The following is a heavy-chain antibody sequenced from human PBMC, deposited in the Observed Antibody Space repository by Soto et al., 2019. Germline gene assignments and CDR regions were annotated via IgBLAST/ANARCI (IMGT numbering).Heavy chain of an antibody. CDR1: GFTFSSYG. CDR2: ISSNGGST. J-gene: IGHJ6*02. V-gene: IGHV3-64D*08. Sequence: EVQLVESGGGLVQPGGSLRLSCSASGFTFSSYGMHWVRQAPGKGLEYVSAISSNGGSTYYADSVKGRFTISRDYSKNTLYLQMSSLRAEDTAVYYCVKAEGSYYYYGMDVWGQGTTVIVSS. CDR3: VKAEGSYYYYGMDV.